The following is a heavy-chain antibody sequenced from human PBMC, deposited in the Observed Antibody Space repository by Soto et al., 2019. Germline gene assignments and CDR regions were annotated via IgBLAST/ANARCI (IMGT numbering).Heavy chain of an antibody. CDR3: ASVTRTCISTSCYRYYYGMDA. D-gene: IGHD2-2*02. CDR2: IYYSGST. V-gene: IGHV4-61*01. J-gene: IGHJ6*02. Sequence: QVQLQESGPGLVKPSETLSLTCTVSGGSVSSGSYYWSWIRQPPGKGLEWIGYIYYSGSTNYNPSLKRRVTISVDTSKNQFSLKLSSVTAADTAVYYCASVTRTCISTSCYRYYYGMDAWGQGTTVTVSS. CDR1: GGSVSSGSYY.